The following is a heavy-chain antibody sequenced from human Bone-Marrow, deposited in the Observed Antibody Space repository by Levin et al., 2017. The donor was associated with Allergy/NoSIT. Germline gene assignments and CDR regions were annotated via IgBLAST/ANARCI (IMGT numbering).Heavy chain of an antibody. CDR1: GFTFSDHY. D-gene: IGHD5-12*01. CDR2: LRNKANSYTT. Sequence: SCAASGFTFSDHYMDWVRQAPGMGLEWVGRLRNKANSYTTEYAASVKGRFTISRDDLKKTLYLQTNSLKTDDTAVYYCVRGSVATTPYFYDHWGQGTLVSVSS. J-gene: IGHJ4*02. V-gene: IGHV3-72*01. CDR3: VRGSVATTPYFYDH.